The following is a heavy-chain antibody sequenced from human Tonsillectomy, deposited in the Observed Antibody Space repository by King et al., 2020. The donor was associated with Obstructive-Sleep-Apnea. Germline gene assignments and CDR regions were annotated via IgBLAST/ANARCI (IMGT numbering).Heavy chain of an antibody. J-gene: IGHJ6*02. D-gene: IGHD5-18*01. V-gene: IGHV1-2*02. CDR1: GYTFTGYY. Sequence: GGGGGGPGASVKVSCKASGYTFTGYYMHWVRQAPGQGLEWMGWINPNSGGTHYAQKFQGRVTMTRDTSISTVYMELSRLRADDTAAYYCARENADTEGEKGLDVWGQGTTVIVSS. CDR2: INPNSGGT. CDR3: ARENADTEGEKGLDV.